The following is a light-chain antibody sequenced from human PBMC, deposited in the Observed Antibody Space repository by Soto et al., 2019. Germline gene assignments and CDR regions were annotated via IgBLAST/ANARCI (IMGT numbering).Light chain of an antibody. V-gene: IGKV1-12*01. CDR3: QQANSYPPFT. CDR2: AAS. Sequence: DLQMTQSPSSVSASVGDRVTITCRASQGISRWLAWYQQKPGKAPKLLIYAASSLQVGVPSRFSGSGSGTDFTLTIGSLQPEDFATYYCQQANSYPPFTFGPGTKVDIK. J-gene: IGKJ3*01. CDR1: QGISRW.